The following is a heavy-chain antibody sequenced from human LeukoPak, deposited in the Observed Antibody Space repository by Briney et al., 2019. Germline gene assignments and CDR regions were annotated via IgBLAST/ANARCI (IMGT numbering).Heavy chain of an antibody. Sequence: GASVKVSCKASGYTFTSYYMHWVRQAPGQGLGWIGIINPSVGGTTYAQKLQGRVTITRDTSTSTVYMELSNLRSEDTAVYYCARGLAVAGTGAFDYWGQGTLVTVSS. CDR2: INPSVGGT. CDR3: ARGLAVAGTGAFDY. J-gene: IGHJ4*02. CDR1: GYTFTSYY. D-gene: IGHD6-19*01. V-gene: IGHV1-46*01.